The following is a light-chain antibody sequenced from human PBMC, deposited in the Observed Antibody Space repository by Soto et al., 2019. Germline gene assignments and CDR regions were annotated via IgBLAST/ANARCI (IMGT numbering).Light chain of an antibody. V-gene: IGLV3-21*02. Sequence: ELTQPPSVSVAPGQTARISCGGNNIGRKSVHWYQQKPGRAPVVVVYDDSDRPSGIPERFSGANSGDTATLTISRVEAGDEADYYCHVWDSSSGHYIFGTGTKVTVL. J-gene: IGLJ1*01. CDR3: HVWDSSSGHYI. CDR2: DDS. CDR1: NIGRKS.